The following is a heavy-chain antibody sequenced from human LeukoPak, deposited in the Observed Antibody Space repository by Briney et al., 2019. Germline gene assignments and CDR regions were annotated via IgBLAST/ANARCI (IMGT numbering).Heavy chain of an antibody. Sequence: GASVKVSCKASGGTFSSYAISWVRQAPGQGLEWMGGIIPIFGTANYAQKFQGRVTITADESTSTAYMELSSLRSEDTAVYYCARGSDCSSTSCYTGVAYYYYMDVWGKGTTVTVSS. CDR2: IIPIFGTA. J-gene: IGHJ6*03. D-gene: IGHD2-2*02. CDR1: GGTFSSYA. CDR3: ARGSDCSSTSCYTGVAYYYYMDV. V-gene: IGHV1-69*13.